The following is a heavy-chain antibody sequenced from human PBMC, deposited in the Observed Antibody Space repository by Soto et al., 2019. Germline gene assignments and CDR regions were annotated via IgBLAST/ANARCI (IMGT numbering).Heavy chain of an antibody. CDR3: ARGPFRPSAMDV. CDR2: IDPSDSYI. CDR1: GYSLATYW. J-gene: IGHJ6*02. D-gene: IGHD3-10*01. V-gene: IGHV5-10-1*01. Sequence: GESLKISCKSSGYSLATYWITWVRQMPGKGLEWMGRIDPSDSYINYSPSFQGRVTISADKSLNTAYLQWSSLEASDTAMYYCARGPFRPSAMDVWGQGTTVTVSS.